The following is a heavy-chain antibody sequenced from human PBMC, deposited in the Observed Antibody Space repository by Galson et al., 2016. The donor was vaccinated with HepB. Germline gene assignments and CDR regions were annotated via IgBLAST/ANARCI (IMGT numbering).Heavy chain of an antibody. CDR2: IDWDDDK. V-gene: IGHV2-70*01. CDR1: GFSLSTSGMC. Sequence: PALVKPTQTLTLTCTFSGFSLSTSGMCVIWIRQPPGKALEWLALIDWDDDKFYRTSLRARLTISKDTSKDQVVLRMTNMDPVDTATYYCARSRWSGSHLDGIGFWGRGTTVTGSS. CDR3: ARSRWSGSHLDGIGF. J-gene: IGHJ3*01. D-gene: IGHD1-26*01.